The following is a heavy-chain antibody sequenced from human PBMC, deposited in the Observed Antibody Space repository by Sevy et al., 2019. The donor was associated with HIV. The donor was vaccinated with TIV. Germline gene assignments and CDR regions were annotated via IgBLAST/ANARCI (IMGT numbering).Heavy chain of an antibody. V-gene: IGHV3-21*01. CDR1: GFTFSSYT. Sequence: GGSLKLSCAASGFTFSSYTMKWVRQAPGKGLEWVSSISSSSSYIYYADSVKGRFTISRDNAKKSLYLQMNSLRAEDTAVYYCARGDRDTAMVDYYYYGMDVWGQGTTVTVSS. CDR2: ISSSSSYI. CDR3: ARGDRDTAMVDYYYYGMDV. J-gene: IGHJ6*02. D-gene: IGHD5-18*01.